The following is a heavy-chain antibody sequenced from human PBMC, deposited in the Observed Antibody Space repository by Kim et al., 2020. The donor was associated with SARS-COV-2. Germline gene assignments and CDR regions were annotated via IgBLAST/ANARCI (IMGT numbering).Heavy chain of an antibody. CDR3: ARDKGDDFSWPHHAFDI. D-gene: IGHD3-3*01. Sequence: GGSLRLSCAASGFTFSSYSMNWVRQAPGKGLEWVSSISSSSSYIYYADSVKGRFTISRDNAKNSLYLQMNSLRAEDTAVYYCARDKGDDFSWPHHAFDIWGQGTMVTVSS. V-gene: IGHV3-21*01. CDR2: ISSSSSYI. J-gene: IGHJ3*02. CDR1: GFTFSSYS.